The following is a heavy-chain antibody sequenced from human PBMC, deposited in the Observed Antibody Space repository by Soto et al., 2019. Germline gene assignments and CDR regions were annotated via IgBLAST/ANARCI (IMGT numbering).Heavy chain of an antibody. Sequence: QVQLVESGGGVVQPGRSLRLSCAASGFTFSSYAMHWVRQAPGKGLEWVAVISYDGSNKYYADSVKGRFTISRDNSKNTLYLKMNSLRAEDTAVYYCARDESDYGDYYYYGMDVWGQGTTVTVSS. CDR2: ISYDGSNK. CDR1: GFTFSSYA. CDR3: ARDESDYGDYYYYGMDV. J-gene: IGHJ6*02. V-gene: IGHV3-30-3*01. D-gene: IGHD4-17*01.